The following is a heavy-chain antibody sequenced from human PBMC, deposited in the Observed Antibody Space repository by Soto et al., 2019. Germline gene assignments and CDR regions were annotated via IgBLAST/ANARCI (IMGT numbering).Heavy chain of an antibody. CDR3: VRLVNLEATIGWFDP. V-gene: IGHV4-38-2*01. CDR1: GYSISSGYF. CDR2: IYLDGTT. D-gene: IGHD5-12*01. J-gene: IGHJ5*02. Sequence: SETLSLTCVVSGYSISSGYFWAWIRQPPGEGLEWIGKIYLDGTTSYNPSLNGRVTISVDTSKNQFSLKLTSVIAADTAVYYCVRLVNLEATIGWFDPWGQGTLDTVSS.